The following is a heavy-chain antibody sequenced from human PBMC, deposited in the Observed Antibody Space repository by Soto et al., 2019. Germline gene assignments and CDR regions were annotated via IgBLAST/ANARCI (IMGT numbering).Heavy chain of an antibody. V-gene: IGHV3-33*01. D-gene: IGHD6-13*01. CDR2: IYSDGRNK. Sequence: QVQLVESGGGVVQPGSSLRLSCAASGFSFYDHGMHWLRQAPGKGLEWVAIIYSDGRNKYYADYGKGRFTISRDDSKNELTLQMNGLGGTDTAVCYWARGSWQQLWDYWGQGTLVTVSS. CDR1: GFSFYDHG. J-gene: IGHJ4*02. CDR3: ARGSWQQLWDY.